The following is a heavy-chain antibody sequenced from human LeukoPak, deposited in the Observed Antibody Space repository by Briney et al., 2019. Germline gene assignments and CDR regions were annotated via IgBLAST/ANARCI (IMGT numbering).Heavy chain of an antibody. CDR2: ISYDGSNK. CDR3: ARALRGHDSRAYYYGMDV. Sequence: GGSLRLSCAASGFTVSSNYMSWVRQAPGKGLEWVAVISYDGSNKYYADSVKGRFTISRDNSKNTLYLQMNSLRAEDTAVYYCARALRGHDSRAYYYGMDVWGQGTTVTVSS. J-gene: IGHJ6*02. CDR1: GFTVSSNY. V-gene: IGHV3-30-3*01. D-gene: IGHD5-12*01.